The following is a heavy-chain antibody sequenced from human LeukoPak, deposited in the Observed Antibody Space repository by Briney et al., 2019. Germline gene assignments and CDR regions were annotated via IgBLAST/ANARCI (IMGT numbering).Heavy chain of an antibody. V-gene: IGHV3-23*01. D-gene: IGHD3-9*01. CDR2: ICAEGDST. J-gene: IGHJ5*02. CDR1: GFTFGHYA. CDR3: AKVGYSDVLADPFFLPVGKGEKGGFDL. Sequence: GGSLRLSCVASGFTFGHYAMSWVRPAPGKGVEWVSLICAEGDSTFYVASVKGRFSISRVNSKDTLFLQLNGLRAEDTAGQYCAKVGYSDVLADPFFLPVGKGEKGGFDLWGQGTLVTVSS.